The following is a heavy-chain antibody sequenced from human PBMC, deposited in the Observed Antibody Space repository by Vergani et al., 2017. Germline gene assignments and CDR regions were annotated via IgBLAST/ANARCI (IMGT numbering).Heavy chain of an antibody. CDR3: ARSAYYDFWSGYRIDAFDI. Sequence: QLQLQESGSGLVKPSQTLSLTCAVSGGSISSGGYSWSWIRQPPGKGLEWIGYIYHSGSTYYNPSLKSRVTISVERSKNQFSLKLSSVTAADTAVYYCARSAYYDFWSGYRIDAFDIWGQGTMVTVSS. V-gene: IGHV4-30-2*01. CDR1: GGSISSGGYS. D-gene: IGHD3-3*01. J-gene: IGHJ3*02. CDR2: IYHSGST.